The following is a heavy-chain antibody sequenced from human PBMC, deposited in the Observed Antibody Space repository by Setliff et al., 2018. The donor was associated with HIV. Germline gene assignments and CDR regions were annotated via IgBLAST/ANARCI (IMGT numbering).Heavy chain of an antibody. CDR2: FDPQDGET. Sequence: ASVKVSCKVFGFTLSEVSIHWVRQAPGKGLEWMGYFDPQDGETVYAQKFQGRVTITADTSTSTAYMELSSLTSEDTAVYYCARGYNWNYVLAYWGQGTLVTVSS. J-gene: IGHJ4*02. V-gene: IGHV1-24*01. D-gene: IGHD1-7*01. CDR3: ARGYNWNYVLAY. CDR1: GFTLSEVS.